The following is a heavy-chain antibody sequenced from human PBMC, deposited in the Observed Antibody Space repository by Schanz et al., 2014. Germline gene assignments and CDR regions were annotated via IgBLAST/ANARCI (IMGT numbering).Heavy chain of an antibody. J-gene: IGHJ4*02. D-gene: IGHD6-6*01. V-gene: IGHV1-2*06. CDR2: ISPNSGDT. Sequence: QVQLVQSGADVKKPGASVKVSCKASGNTLSAYYIHWIRQAPGQGLEWMGRISPNSGDTHSAQKFQGRVTMTRDTSTSTLQMELSSLRSEDTAVYYCARGGAYRSPSPVFYFDYWGQGTLVTVSS. CDR1: GNTLSAYY. CDR3: ARGGAYRSPSPVFYFDY.